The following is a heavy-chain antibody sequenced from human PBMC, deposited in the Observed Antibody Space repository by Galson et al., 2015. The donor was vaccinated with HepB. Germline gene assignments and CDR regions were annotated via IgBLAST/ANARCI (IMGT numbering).Heavy chain of an antibody. J-gene: IGHJ1*01. CDR1: GFSFSNYW. D-gene: IGHD1-26*01. CDR3: AAGGGSYYGGRAEYFHH. Sequence: SLRLSCAASGFSFSNYWMSWVRQAPGKGPQWVATIRRDGSQKFYLDSVKGRFTISRDNAKNSLYLQMNSLRAEDTAVYHCAAGGGSYYGGRAEYFHHWGQGTLVTVSS. V-gene: IGHV3-7*01. CDR2: IRRDGSQK.